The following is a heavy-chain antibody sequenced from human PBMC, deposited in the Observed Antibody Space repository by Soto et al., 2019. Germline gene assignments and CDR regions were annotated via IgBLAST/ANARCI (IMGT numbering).Heavy chain of an antibody. CDR3: AKDGRGLGATTSSLAFDI. J-gene: IGHJ3*02. V-gene: IGHV3-30*18. CDR2: ISYDGSNK. D-gene: IGHD1-26*01. Sequence: GGSLRLSCAASGFTFSSYGMHWVRQAPGKGLEWVAVISYDGSNKYYADSVKGRFTISRDNSKNTLYLQMNSLRAEDTAVYYCAKDGRGLGATTSSLAFDIWGQGTMVTVSS. CDR1: GFTFSSYG.